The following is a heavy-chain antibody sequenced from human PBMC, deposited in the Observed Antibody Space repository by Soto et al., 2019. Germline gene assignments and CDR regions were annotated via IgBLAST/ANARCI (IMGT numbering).Heavy chain of an antibody. J-gene: IGHJ6*02. CDR2: IYHSGST. D-gene: IGHD2-2*01. Sequence: SETLSLTCAVSGGSISSGGYSWSWIRQPPGKGLEWIGYIYHSGSTYYNPSLKSRVTMSVDTSKNQFSLKLSSVTAADTAVYYCARLGGYCSTTGCYGYYAMDVWGQGTTVTVSS. CDR3: ARLGGYCSTTGCYGYYAMDV. V-gene: IGHV4-30-2*03. CDR1: GGSISSGGYS.